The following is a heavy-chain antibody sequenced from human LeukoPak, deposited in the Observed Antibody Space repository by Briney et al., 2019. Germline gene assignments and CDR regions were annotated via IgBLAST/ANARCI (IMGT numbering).Heavy chain of an antibody. CDR3: ARFTPQGYGWGGYNRFDP. CDR2: IYYSGTT. V-gene: IGHV4-39*01. D-gene: IGHD3-16*01. J-gene: IGHJ5*02. CDR1: GGSISSSNYY. Sequence: SETLSLTCTISGGSISSSNYYWGWIRQPPGKGLEWIGSIYYSGTTYYNPSLKSRFTISVDTSKNQFSLNLTSVTAADTAVYYCARFTPQGYGWGGYNRFDPWGQGTLVTVSS.